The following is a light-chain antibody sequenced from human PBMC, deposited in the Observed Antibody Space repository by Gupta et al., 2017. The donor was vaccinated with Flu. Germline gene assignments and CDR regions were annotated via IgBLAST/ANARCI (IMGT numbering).Light chain of an antibody. CDR1: SSNIGAGYD. J-gene: IGLJ2*01. Sequence: QSVLTQPPSLSGAPGQGVPIPLPGSSSNIGAGYDVHWYQQLPGTAPNLLIYGNSTRPAGVPDRFSGSESGASASLAITGLQAEDDADYYSQSYNSSPVVFGGGTKLTVL. CDR3: QSYNSSPVV. V-gene: IGLV1-40*03. CDR2: GNS.